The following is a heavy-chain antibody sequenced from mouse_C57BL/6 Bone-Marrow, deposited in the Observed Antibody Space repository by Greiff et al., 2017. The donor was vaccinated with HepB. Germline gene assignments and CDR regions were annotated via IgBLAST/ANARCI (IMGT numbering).Heavy chain of an antibody. Sequence: VKLMESGAELARPGASVKMSCKASGYTFTSYTMHWVKQRPGQGLEWIGYINPSSGYTKYNQKFKDKATLTADKSSSTAYMQLSSLTSEDSAVYYCARKWIYYDYDWFAYWGQGTLVTVSA. D-gene: IGHD2-4*01. CDR3: ARKWIYYDYDWFAY. CDR2: INPSSGYT. J-gene: IGHJ3*01. CDR1: GYTFTSYT. V-gene: IGHV1-4*01.